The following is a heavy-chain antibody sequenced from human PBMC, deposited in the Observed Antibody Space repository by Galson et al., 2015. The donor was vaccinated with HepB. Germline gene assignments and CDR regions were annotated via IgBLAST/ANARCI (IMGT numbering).Heavy chain of an antibody. J-gene: IGHJ5*02. V-gene: IGHV3-15*01. CDR3: ATDVFFSTFWSWFDP. Sequence: SLRLSCAASGLRFNTPWMSWVRQTPGKGLEWIGRIKTKTGGGTQAYAAPVKGRFTISRDDARNTLYLHMSRVKTDDTGVYYCATDVFFSTFWSWFDPWGQGTLVTVSS. D-gene: IGHD2-8*02. CDR1: GLRFNTPW. CDR2: IKTKTGGGTQ.